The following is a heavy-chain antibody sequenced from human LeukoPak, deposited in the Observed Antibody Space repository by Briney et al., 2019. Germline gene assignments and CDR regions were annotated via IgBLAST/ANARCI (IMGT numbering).Heavy chain of an antibody. CDR1: GYTFTSYD. J-gene: IGHJ4*02. V-gene: IGHV1-8*01. CDR3: ARAPLYSGYARDY. Sequence: ASVKVSCKASGYTFTSYDINWVRQAPGQGLEWMGWMNPNSGNTGYAQKFQGRVTMTRNTSISTAYMELSSLRSEDTAVYYCARAPLYSGYARDYWGQGTLVTVSS. CDR2: MNPNSGNT. D-gene: IGHD5-12*01.